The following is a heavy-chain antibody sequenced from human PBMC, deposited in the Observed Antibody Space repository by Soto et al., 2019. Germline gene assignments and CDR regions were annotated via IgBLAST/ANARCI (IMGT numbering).Heavy chain of an antibody. D-gene: IGHD3-22*01. Sequence: EVQLVESGGGLVQPGGSLRLSFAASGFTFSVYWMHWVRQAPGKGLVWVSRINSDGSSTNYADSVKGRFTISRDNAKNTLYLQMNSLRAEDTAVYYCARDRVTMIVVNGMDVWGQGTTVTVSS. CDR1: GFTFSVYW. CDR3: ARDRVTMIVVNGMDV. V-gene: IGHV3-74*01. CDR2: INSDGSST. J-gene: IGHJ6*02.